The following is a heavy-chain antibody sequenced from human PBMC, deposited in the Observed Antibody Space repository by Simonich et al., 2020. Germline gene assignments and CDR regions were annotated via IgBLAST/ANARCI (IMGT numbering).Heavy chain of an antibody. CDR2: IIAYNTNT. CDR3: ARASRGTWWYYYFDY. CDR1: GYTFTSYG. V-gene: IGHV1-18*01. Sequence: QVQLVQSGAEVKKPGASVKVSCKASGYTFTSYGISWVRQAPGQGLEWMEWIIAYNTNTNYAQKLQGRVTMTTDTSTSTAYMKLRSLRSDDTAVYYCARASRGTWWYYYFDYWGQGTLVTVSS. J-gene: IGHJ4*02. D-gene: IGHD2-15*01.